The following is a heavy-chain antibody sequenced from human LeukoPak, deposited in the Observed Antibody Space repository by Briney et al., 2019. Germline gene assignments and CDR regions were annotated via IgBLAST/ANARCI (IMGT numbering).Heavy chain of an antibody. J-gene: IGHJ5*02. CDR3: AGSSTYYYDSSGLSPAT. V-gene: IGHV3-7*01. D-gene: IGHD3-22*01. Sequence: HPGGSLRLSCAASGFTFTTYWMGWVRQAPGKGLEWVANIKQDGSEQYYVDSVKGRFTISRDNSKNTLYLQMNSLRAEDTAVYYCAGSSTYYYDSSGLSPATWGQGTLVTVSS. CDR2: IKQDGSEQ. CDR1: GFTFTTYW.